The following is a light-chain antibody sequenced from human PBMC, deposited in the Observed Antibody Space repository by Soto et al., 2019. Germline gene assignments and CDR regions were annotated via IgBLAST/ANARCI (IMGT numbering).Light chain of an antibody. CDR2: DAS. Sequence: DIQVTQSPSTLSASVGDRVTFTCRASQSISSWLAWYQQKPGRAPKLLIYDASTLESGVPSRFSGSGSGTEFTLTISRLQPDDFATYYCQQYNTYPWTFGQATKVEIK. V-gene: IGKV1-5*01. CDR1: QSISSW. J-gene: IGKJ1*01. CDR3: QQYNTYPWT.